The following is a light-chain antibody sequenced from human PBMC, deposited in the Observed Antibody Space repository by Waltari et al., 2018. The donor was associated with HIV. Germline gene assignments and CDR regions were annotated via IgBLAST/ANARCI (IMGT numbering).Light chain of an antibody. V-gene: IGKV3-15*01. CDR2: GAS. CDR1: QTVSSN. CDR3: QQYNTWYT. J-gene: IGKJ2*01. Sequence: EIVMSQSPATLSLSPGARAPLSCRASQTVSSNLAWYQQKPGQAPRLLIYGASTRATGIPARFSGSGSGTEFTLTISSLQSEDFAIYYCQQYNTWYTFGHGTKLEIK.